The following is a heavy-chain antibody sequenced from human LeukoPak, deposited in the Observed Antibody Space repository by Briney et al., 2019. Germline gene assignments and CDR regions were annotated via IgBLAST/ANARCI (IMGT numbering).Heavy chain of an antibody. D-gene: IGHD2-8*02. CDR3: ARDAQTGYWDY. CDR2: IWYDGSNK. CDR1: GFTFSSYG. J-gene: IGHJ4*02. V-gene: IGHV3-33*01. Sequence: GRSLRLSCAASGFTFSSYGMHWVRQAPGKGLEWVVIIWYDGSNKYYADSVKGRFTISRDNSKNTLYLQMNSLRAEDTAVYYCARDAQTGYWDYWGQGTLVTVSS.